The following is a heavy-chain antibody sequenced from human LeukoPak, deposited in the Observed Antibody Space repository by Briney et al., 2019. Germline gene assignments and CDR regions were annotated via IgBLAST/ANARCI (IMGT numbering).Heavy chain of an antibody. CDR3: ARGRTGAAALDF. J-gene: IGHJ4*02. D-gene: IGHD2-2*01. CDR1: GGSFSGHY. V-gene: IGHV4-34*01. Sequence: SETLSLTCAVYGGSFSGHYWTYIRQPPGKGLEWIGESTHSGSTNYNPSLKSRLTISVDTSKNQFSPKLTSLTAADTAVYYCARGRTGAAALDFWGPGTLVTVSS. CDR2: STHSGST.